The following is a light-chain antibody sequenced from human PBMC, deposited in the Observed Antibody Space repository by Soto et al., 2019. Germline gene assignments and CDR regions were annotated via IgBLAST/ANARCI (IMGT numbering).Light chain of an antibody. V-gene: IGKV3-15*01. J-gene: IGKJ5*01. CDR2: GAS. CDR1: QSVSSN. Sequence: MVIAQGACIVSGDPGERATLSCRASQSVSSNLAWYQQKPGQAPRLLIYGASTRATGIPARFSGSGSGTEFTLTIRSLQSEDFAVYYCQQYNNWPPITFGQGTRLEIK. CDR3: QQYNNWPPIT.